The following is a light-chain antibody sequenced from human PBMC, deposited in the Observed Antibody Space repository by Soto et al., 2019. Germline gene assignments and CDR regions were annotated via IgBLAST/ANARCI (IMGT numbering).Light chain of an antibody. J-gene: IGKJ1*01. CDR1: QSVKSN. Sequence: EIVMTQSPATLSVSPGERVTLSGRASQSVKSNLAWYQQKFGQAPRLLIYGASTRATGVPARFSGSGSGTEFTLTISSLQSEDFAVYYCQHYNNWPPWTFGHGTKVEI. CDR2: GAS. CDR3: QHYNNWPPWT. V-gene: IGKV3-15*01.